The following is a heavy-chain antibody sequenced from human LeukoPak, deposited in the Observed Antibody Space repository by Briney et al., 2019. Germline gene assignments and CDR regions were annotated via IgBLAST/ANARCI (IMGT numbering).Heavy chain of an antibody. J-gene: IGHJ4*02. CDR3: ATSGGGDILTGYYRFDY. Sequence: SETLSLTCTVSGGSIGSGGYYWSWIRQHPGKGLEWIGYIYYSGGTYYNPSLKSRVTISVDTSKNQFSLKLSSVTAADTAVYYCATSGGGDILTGYYRFDYWGQGTLVTVSS. CDR1: GGSIGSGGYY. D-gene: IGHD3-9*01. V-gene: IGHV4-31*03. CDR2: IYYSGGT.